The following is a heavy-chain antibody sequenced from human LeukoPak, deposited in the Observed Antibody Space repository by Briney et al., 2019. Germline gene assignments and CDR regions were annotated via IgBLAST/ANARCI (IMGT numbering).Heavy chain of an antibody. J-gene: IGHJ4*02. Sequence: PGGSLRLSCAASGFTFSDYYMSWIRQAPGKGLVWVGRIKSKTDGGTTDYAAPVKGRFTISRDDSKNTLYLQMNSLKTEDTAVYYCTEEVVPAHPGGPGTDYWGQGTLVTVSS. CDR1: GFTFSDYY. V-gene: IGHV3-15*01. CDR3: TEEVVPAHPGGPGTDY. CDR2: IKSKTDGGTT. D-gene: IGHD2-2*01.